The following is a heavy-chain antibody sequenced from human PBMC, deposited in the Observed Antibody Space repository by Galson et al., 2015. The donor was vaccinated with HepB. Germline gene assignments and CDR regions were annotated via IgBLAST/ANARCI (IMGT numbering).Heavy chain of an antibody. D-gene: IGHD2-21*02. V-gene: IGHV3-23*01. J-gene: IGHJ4*02. CDR2: ISGSQITT. Sequence: SLRLSCAASGFTFSSYAMSWVRQAPGKGLEWVPAISGSQITTYYTDSVKGRFTISRDNSKNTLFLQMNSLRAEDTAVYYCAKGGLSLGYCGGDCYSYWGQGTLVTVSS. CDR3: AKGGLSLGYCGGDCYSY. CDR1: GFTFSSYA.